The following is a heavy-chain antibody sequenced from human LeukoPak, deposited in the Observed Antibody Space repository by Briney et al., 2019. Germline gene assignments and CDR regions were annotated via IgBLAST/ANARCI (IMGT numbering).Heavy chain of an antibody. D-gene: IGHD3-16*01. CDR3: ARRSGLVGDPARFDF. CDR1: SGSIISSSYY. Sequence: SETLSLTCTVSSGSIISSSYYWGWIRQPPGKGLEYIASMYYTGSTYYNPSLKSRVTMSVDTSKNQFSLKLSSVTAADTAVYYCARRSGLVGDPARFDFRGQGALVTVSS. J-gene: IGHJ4*02. V-gene: IGHV4-39*01. CDR2: MYYTGST.